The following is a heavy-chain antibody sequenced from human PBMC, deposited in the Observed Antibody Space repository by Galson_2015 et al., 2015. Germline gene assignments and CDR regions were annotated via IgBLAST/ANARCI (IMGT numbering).Heavy chain of an antibody. CDR1: GYTFTDYY. CDR3: ANGGIPTTVPPSYYYCMDV. J-gene: IGHJ6*02. V-gene: IGHV1-69-2*01. D-gene: IGHD4-11*01. Sequence: VKVSCKVSGYTFTDYYMHWVQQAPGKGLEWMGLVDPEDGETIYAEKFQGRVTITADTSTDTAYMELSSLRSEDTAVYYCANGGIPTTVPPSYYYCMDVWGQGTTVAVSS. CDR2: VDPEDGET.